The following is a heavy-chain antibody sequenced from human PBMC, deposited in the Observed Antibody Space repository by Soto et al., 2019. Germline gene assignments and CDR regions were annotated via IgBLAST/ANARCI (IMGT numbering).Heavy chain of an antibody. V-gene: IGHV3-13*05. CDR1: GFTFRNYA. CDR3: ARTDRDFYGLDV. J-gene: IGHJ6*02. CDR2: ISAAGDP. Sequence: EVQLVESGGGLVQPGGSLRLSCEASGFTFRNYAMHWVRQGTGKGLEWVSGISAAGDPDYADSVEGRFTISRENAQNSFFLQMNSLRVGDTAVYYCARTDRDFYGLDVWGQGTTVTVSS.